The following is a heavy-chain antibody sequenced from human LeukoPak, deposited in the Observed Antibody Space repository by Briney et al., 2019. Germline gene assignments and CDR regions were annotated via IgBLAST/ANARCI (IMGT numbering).Heavy chain of an antibody. CDR2: ISAYNGNT. V-gene: IGHV1-18*01. Sequence: GASVKVSCKASGYTFTSYGISWVRQAPGQGLEWMGWISAYNGNTNYAQKLQGRVTMTTDTSTSTAYMELRSLRSDDTAVYYCARDRGIVVVITSYYYYGMDVWGQGTTVTVSS. CDR1: GYTFTSYG. J-gene: IGHJ6*02. CDR3: ARDRGIVVVITSYYYYGMDV. D-gene: IGHD3-22*01.